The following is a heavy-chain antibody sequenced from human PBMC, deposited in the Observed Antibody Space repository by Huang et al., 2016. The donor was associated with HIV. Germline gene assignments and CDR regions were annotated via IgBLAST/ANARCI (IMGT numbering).Heavy chain of an antibody. J-gene: IGHJ5*02. CDR2: INPHSGGT. Sequence: VQLLQSGAEVRKPGASVNASCEASGYLLSAYYLHWVRQAPGQGLEWMGWINPHSGGTDSAQRFQGRLTMTRDTSIGTVYMVLNSLRSDDTAVYYCARDFYRFLVAPGETWGQGTLITVS. CDR1: GYLLSAYY. V-gene: IGHV1-2*02. D-gene: IGHD5-12*01. CDR3: ARDFYRFLVAPGET.